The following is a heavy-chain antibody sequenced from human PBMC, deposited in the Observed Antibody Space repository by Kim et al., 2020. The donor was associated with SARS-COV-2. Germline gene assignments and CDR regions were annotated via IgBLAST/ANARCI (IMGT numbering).Heavy chain of an antibody. CDR1: GGSISSGSYY. CDR2: IYTSGST. V-gene: IGHV4-61*02. J-gene: IGHJ4*02. CDR3: AREGGIAARRGNFDY. Sequence: SETLSLTCTVSGGSISSGSYYWSWIRQPAGKGLEWIGRIYTSGSTNYNPSLKSRVTISVDTSKNQFSLKLSSVTAADTAVYYCAREGGIAARRGNFDYWGQGTLVTVSS. D-gene: IGHD6-6*01.